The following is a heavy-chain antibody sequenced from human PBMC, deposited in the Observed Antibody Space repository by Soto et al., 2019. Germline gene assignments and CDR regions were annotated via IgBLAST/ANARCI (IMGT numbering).Heavy chain of an antibody. Sequence: EVQLVESGGGLVQPGGSLRLSCAASGFTFSSSDMHWVRQATGKGLEWVSDIGTAGDTYYRDSVKGRFTISRQNDKNSLYLQMNSLRAEDTAVYYCTSLRYSGSYPIFDYWGQGTLVTVSS. CDR3: TSLRYSGSYPIFDY. J-gene: IGHJ4*02. V-gene: IGHV3-13*01. CDR1: GFTFSSSD. CDR2: IGTAGDT. D-gene: IGHD1-26*01.